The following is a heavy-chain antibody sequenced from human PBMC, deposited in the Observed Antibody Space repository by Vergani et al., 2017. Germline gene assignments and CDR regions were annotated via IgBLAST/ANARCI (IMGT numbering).Heavy chain of an antibody. Sequence: EVQLVESGGGLIQPGGSLRLSCAASGFTVSSNYMSWVRQAPGQGLEWVSVIYSGGSTYYADSVKGRFTISRDNSKNKLYLHMNSLRAEDTAVYYCAGASGYGADAFDIWGQGTMVTVSS. CDR1: GFTVSSNY. CDR2: IYSGGST. V-gene: IGHV3-53*01. D-gene: IGHD3-22*01. J-gene: IGHJ3*02. CDR3: AGASGYGADAFDI.